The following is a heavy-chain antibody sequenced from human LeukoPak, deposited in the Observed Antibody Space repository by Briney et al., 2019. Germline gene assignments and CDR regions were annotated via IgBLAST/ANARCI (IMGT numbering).Heavy chain of an antibody. CDR3: ARSGYDSVFGRRWLLTEGFDY. CDR2: IIPIFGTA. V-gene: IGHV1-69*05. Sequence: ASVKVSCKASGGTFSSYAISWVRQAPGQGLEWMGGIIPIFGTANSAQKFQGRVTITTDESTSTAYMELSSLRSEDTAVYYCARSGYDSVFGRRWLLTEGFDYWGQGTLVTVSS. D-gene: IGHD5-12*01. CDR1: GGTFSSYA. J-gene: IGHJ4*02.